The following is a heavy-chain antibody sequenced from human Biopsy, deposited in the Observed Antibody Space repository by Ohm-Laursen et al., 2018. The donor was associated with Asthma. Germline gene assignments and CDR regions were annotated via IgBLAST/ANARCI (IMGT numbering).Heavy chain of an antibody. Sequence: SLRLSCAASGFLLRNYGMHWVRQAPGKGLEWVAVISYDGSNKYYADSVKGRFTISRDNSKNTLHLQMNSLRAEDTAVYYCAKERYYDFWSGYPIWGQGTMVTVSS. D-gene: IGHD3-3*01. CDR2: ISYDGSNK. V-gene: IGHV3-30*18. CDR3: AKERYYDFWSGYPI. CDR1: GFLLRNYG. J-gene: IGHJ3*02.